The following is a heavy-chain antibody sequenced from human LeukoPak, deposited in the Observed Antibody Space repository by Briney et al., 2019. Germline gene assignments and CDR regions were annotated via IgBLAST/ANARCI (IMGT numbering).Heavy chain of an antibody. CDR3: ARGPLTMTRGFDP. Sequence: SETLSLTRTVSGVPNSSYYWSWLRQPLGKGLEGFGYTYYSRSNNHNPPLKSRVTISVDTSKTQFSLKLSSVTATDTAVYYCARGPLTMTRGFDPCGQGTLVTVSS. V-gene: IGHV4-59*01. D-gene: IGHD4-17*01. CDR1: GVPNSSYY. J-gene: IGHJ5*02. CDR2: TYYSRSN.